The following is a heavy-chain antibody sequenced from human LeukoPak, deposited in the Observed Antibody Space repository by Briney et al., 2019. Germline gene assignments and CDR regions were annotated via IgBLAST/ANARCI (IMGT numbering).Heavy chain of an antibody. CDR3: ARDLIASGPGLFDY. V-gene: IGHV3-30-3*01. Sequence: GGSLRLSCAASGFTFTTYAMHWVRQAPGKGLEWVAVISYDGADKYYADSVKGRFTVSRDNSRSTLYLQMNNLRAEDTAVYYCARDLIASGPGLFDYWGQGTLVTASS. J-gene: IGHJ4*02. CDR2: ISYDGADK. CDR1: GFTFTTYA. D-gene: IGHD2-21*01.